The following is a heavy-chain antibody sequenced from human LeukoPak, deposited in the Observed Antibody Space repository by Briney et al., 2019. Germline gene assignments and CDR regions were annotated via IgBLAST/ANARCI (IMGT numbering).Heavy chain of an antibody. J-gene: IGHJ6*02. D-gene: IGHD3-10*01. Sequence: SCKASGYTFNSYTMHWVRQAPGKGLEWVAVMSSDGNKKFYAEYVKGRFTISRDNSENTLYLEMNSLRGEDTAVYYCARGDYDLSGSYHYGMDVWGQGTTVTVSS. CDR3: ARGDYDLSGSYHYGMDV. CDR1: GYTFNSYT. V-gene: IGHV3-30-3*01. CDR2: MSSDGNKK.